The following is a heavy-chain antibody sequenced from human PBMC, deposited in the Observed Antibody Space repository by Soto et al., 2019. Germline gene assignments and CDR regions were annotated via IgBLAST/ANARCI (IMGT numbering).Heavy chain of an antibody. J-gene: IGHJ5*02. D-gene: IGHD2-2*01. V-gene: IGHV3-23*01. CDR1: GFTFISYA. CDR2: ISGSGGST. CDR3: AKEPADIVVVPAAKRWFDP. Sequence: PGGSLRLSCAASGFTFISYAMSWVRQAPGKGLEWVSAISGSGGSTYYADSVKGRFTISRDNSKNTLYLQMNSLRAEDTAVYYCAKEPADIVVVPAAKRWFDPWGQGTLVTVSS.